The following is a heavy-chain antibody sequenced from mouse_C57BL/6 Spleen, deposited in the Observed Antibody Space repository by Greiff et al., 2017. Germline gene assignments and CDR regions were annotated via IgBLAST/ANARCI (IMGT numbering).Heavy chain of an antibody. J-gene: IGHJ3*01. CDR3: AGERDVTWFAY. CDR1: GYTFTSYW. Sequence: VQLQQPGAELVKPGDSVKMSCKASGYTFTSYWITWVKQRPGQGLEWIGDIYPGSGSTNYNEKFKSKATLTVDTSSSTAYMQLSSLTSEDSAVYYCAGERDVTWFAYRGQGALGPVST. CDR2: IYPGSGST. V-gene: IGHV1-55*01.